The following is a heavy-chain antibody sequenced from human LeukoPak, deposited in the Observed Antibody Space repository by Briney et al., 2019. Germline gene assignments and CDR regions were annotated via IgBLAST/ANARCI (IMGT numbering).Heavy chain of an antibody. D-gene: IGHD2-2*02. V-gene: IGHV4-34*01. Sequence: SETLSLTCAVYGGSFSGYYWSWIRQPPGKGLEWIGEINHSGSTNYNPSLKSRVTISVDTSKNQFSLKLSSVTAADTAVYYCARGRGYIVVVPAAIKKSKNWFDPWGQGTLVTVSS. CDR1: GGSFSGYY. CDR3: ARGRGYIVVVPAAIKKSKNWFDP. CDR2: INHSGST. J-gene: IGHJ5*02.